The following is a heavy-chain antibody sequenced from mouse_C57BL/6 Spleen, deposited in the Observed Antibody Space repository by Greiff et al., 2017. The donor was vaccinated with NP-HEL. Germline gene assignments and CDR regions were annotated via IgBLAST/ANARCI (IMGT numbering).Heavy chain of an antibody. D-gene: IGHD1-1*01. Sequence: PLPKPGAELVRPGSSVKLSCKASGYTFTSYWMDWVKQRPGQGLEWIGNIYPSDSETHYNQKFKDKATLTVDKSSSTAYMQLSSLTSEDSAVYYCARWDYYGSNYAMDYWGQGTSVTVSS. CDR3: ARWDYYGSNYAMDY. CDR2: IYPSDSET. CDR1: GYTFTSYW. J-gene: IGHJ4*01. V-gene: IGHV1-61*01.